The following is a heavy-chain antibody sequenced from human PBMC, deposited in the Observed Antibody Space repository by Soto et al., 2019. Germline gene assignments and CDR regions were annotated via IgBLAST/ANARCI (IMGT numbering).Heavy chain of an antibody. CDR1: GFPFSSYA. V-gene: IGHV3-23*01. J-gene: IGHJ4*02. D-gene: IGHD3-3*01. Sequence: GGSLRLSCSASGFPFSSYAMSWVRQAPGKGLEWVSAISGSGGSTYYADSVKGRFTISRDNSKNTLYLQMNSLRAEDTAVYYCAKDMHYDFWSGYYRPLDYWGQGTLVTVSS. CDR2: ISGSGGST. CDR3: AKDMHYDFWSGYYRPLDY.